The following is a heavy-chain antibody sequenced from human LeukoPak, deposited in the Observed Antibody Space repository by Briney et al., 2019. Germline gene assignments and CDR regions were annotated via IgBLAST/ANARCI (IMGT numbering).Heavy chain of an antibody. CDR1: GVSINNYY. Sequence: SETLSLTCTVSGVSINNYYWSWIRQPPGEGLEWIGYIYYRGSTNYNPSLKSRVTFSVDTSKNQFSLKLNSVTAADTAEYYCARGGDYGDLRYFDYWGQGTLVTVSS. D-gene: IGHD4-17*01. CDR2: IYYRGST. J-gene: IGHJ4*02. CDR3: ARGGDYGDLRYFDY. V-gene: IGHV4-59*01.